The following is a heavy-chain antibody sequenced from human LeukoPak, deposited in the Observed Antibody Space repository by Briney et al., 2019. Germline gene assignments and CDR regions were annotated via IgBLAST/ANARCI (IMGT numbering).Heavy chain of an antibody. D-gene: IGHD2-2*02. J-gene: IGHJ3*02. CDR3: ARDHCSSTSCYTPSDAFDI. Sequence: GGSLRLSCAASGFTFSSYAMSWVRQAPGKGLEWVSAISGSGGSTYYADSVKGRFTISRDNSKNTLYLQMNSLRAEDTAVYYCARDHCSSTSCYTPSDAFDIWGQGTMVTVSS. CDR2: ISGSGGST. V-gene: IGHV3-23*01. CDR1: GFTFSSYA.